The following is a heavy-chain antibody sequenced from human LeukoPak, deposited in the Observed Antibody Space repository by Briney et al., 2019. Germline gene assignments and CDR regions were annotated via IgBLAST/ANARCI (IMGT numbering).Heavy chain of an antibody. J-gene: IGHJ4*02. CDR3: ARVNGIAARPRPHFDY. V-gene: IGHV4-59*01. CDR2: IYYSGST. CDR1: GASISSYY. D-gene: IGHD6-25*01. Sequence: SETLSLTCTVSGASISSYYWSWIRQPPGKGLEWIGYIYYSGSTNYNPSLKSRVTISVDTSKNQFSLKLSSVTAADTAVYYCARVNGIAARPRPHFDYWGQGTLVTVSS.